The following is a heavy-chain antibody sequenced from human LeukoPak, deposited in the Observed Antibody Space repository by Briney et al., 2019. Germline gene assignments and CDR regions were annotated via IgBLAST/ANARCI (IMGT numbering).Heavy chain of an antibody. V-gene: IGHV3-53*01. CDR1: GFTFSSYS. CDR2: IYSGGST. J-gene: IGHJ5*02. CDR3: ARPLMYYYGSETYFWFDP. Sequence: PGGSLRLSCAASGFTFSSYSMNWVRQAPGKGLECISVIYSGGSTDYADSVKGRLTISRDNSKNTLYLQMNSLRAEDTAVYYCARPLMYYYGSETYFWFDPWGQGTLVTVSS. D-gene: IGHD3-10*01.